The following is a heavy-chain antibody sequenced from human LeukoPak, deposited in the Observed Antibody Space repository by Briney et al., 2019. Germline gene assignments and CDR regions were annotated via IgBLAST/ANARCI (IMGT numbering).Heavy chain of an antibody. V-gene: IGHV3-21*01. CDR2: ISSSSSYI. D-gene: IGHD6-19*01. J-gene: IGHJ4*02. Sequence: PGGSLRLSCAASGFTFSNYWMIWVRQAPGKGLEWVSSISSSSSYIYYADSVKGRFTISRDNAKNSLYLQMNSLRAEDTAVYYCARRSAVAGSFDYWGQGTLVTVSS. CDR3: ARRSAVAGSFDY. CDR1: GFTFSNYW.